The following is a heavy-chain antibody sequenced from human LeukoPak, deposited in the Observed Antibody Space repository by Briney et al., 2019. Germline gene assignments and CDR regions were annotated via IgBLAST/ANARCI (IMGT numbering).Heavy chain of an antibody. CDR2: INPNSGGT. CDR3: ARGSGNSVYNWFDP. D-gene: IGHD4-23*01. CDR1: GYTFTGYY. J-gene: IGHJ5*02. Sequence: ASVKVSCKASGYTFTGYYMHWVRQAPGQGLEWMGWINPNSGGTNYSQKFQGRVTMTRDTSISTDYMELSRLRSDDTAVYYCARGSGNSVYNWFDPWGQGTLVTVSS. V-gene: IGHV1-2*02.